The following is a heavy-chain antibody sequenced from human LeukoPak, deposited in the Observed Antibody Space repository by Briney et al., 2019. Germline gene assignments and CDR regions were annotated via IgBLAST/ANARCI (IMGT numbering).Heavy chain of an antibody. CDR1: GFTLRGHD. CDR2: IGTAGET. Sequence: GGSLRLSCAASGFTLRGHDMHWVRQTPRKGLEWISAIGTAGETYYPGSLEDRFTISRENAKNFLYLQMNSLGAGDTAVYYCARDEVPGDDNWYFDLWGRGTLVTVSS. V-gene: IGHV3-13*01. J-gene: IGHJ2*01. CDR3: ARDEVPGDDNWYFDL. D-gene: IGHD7-27*01.